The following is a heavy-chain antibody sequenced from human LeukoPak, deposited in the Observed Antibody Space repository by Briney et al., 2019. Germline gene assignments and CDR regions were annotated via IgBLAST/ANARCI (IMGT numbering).Heavy chain of an antibody. Sequence: GSLRLSCAASGFTFSSYGMHWVRQASGKGLEWLGRIRSKADSYTTAYAASVKGRFIVSRDDSKNTAYLQMNSLKTEDTAVYYCRAAADLNDYWGQGTLVTVSS. D-gene: IGHD6-13*01. J-gene: IGHJ4*02. CDR3: RAAADLNDY. CDR1: GFTFSSYG. V-gene: IGHV3-73*01. CDR2: IRSKADSYTT.